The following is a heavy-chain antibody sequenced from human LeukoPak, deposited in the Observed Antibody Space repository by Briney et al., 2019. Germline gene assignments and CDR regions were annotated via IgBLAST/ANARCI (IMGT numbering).Heavy chain of an antibody. D-gene: IGHD3-16*01. J-gene: IGHJ4*02. Sequence: GGSLSLSCAASGFIFSSYAMSWVRQAPGKGPEWVSTIGAVATTTYYADSVKGRFTISGDNSKNTLYLQLNSLRADDTAVYYCAHRGNYFDDWGQGTLVTVSS. CDR2: IGAVATTT. V-gene: IGHV3-23*01. CDR3: AHRGNYFDD. CDR1: GFIFSSYA.